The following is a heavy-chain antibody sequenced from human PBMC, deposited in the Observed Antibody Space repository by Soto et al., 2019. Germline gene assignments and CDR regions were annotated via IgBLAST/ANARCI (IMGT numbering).Heavy chain of an antibody. J-gene: IGHJ5*02. CDR3: ARQASYWHGGGGWFDP. Sequence: EVQLVESGGGLVQPGGSLRLSCAASGFTFSAYDMHWVRQPTGKGLEWVSAIGTQHDTYYPDSVKGRFTISRENAKNSCYLQMNSRRTGETAVDYCARQASYWHGGGGWFDPWGQGTLVTVSS. V-gene: IGHV3-13*01. D-gene: IGHD2-8*02. CDR1: GFTFSAYD. CDR2: IGTQHDT.